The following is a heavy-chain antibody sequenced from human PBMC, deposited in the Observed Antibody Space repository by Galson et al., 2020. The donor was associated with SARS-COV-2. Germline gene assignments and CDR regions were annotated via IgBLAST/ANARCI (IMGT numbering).Heavy chain of an antibody. CDR1: GFTFGDYA. CDR3: TRVIERAPSGFDY. D-gene: IGHD6-25*01. CDR2: IRSKAYGGTT. Sequence: GESLKISCTASGFTFGDYAMSWFRQAPGKGLEWVGFIRSKAYGGTTEYAASVKGRFTISRDDSKSIAYLQMNSLKTEDTAVYYCTRVIERAPSGFDYWGQGTLVTVSS. V-gene: IGHV3-49*03. J-gene: IGHJ4*02.